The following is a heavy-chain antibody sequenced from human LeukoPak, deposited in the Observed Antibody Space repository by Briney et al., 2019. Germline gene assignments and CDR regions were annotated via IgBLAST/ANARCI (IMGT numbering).Heavy chain of an antibody. Sequence: GGSLRLSCAASGFTFSSYSMNWVRQVPGKGLEWVSSISSSSSYIYYADSVKGRFTISRDNAKNSLYLQMNSLRTEDTALYYCAKAYCSAGSCYKYYYSGMDVWGQGTTVTVSS. V-gene: IGHV3-21*04. CDR1: GFTFSSYS. CDR2: ISSSSSYI. D-gene: IGHD2-15*01. CDR3: AKAYCSAGSCYKYYYSGMDV. J-gene: IGHJ6*02.